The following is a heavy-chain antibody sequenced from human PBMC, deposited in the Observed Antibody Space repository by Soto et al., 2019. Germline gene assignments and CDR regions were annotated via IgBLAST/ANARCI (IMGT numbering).Heavy chain of an antibody. D-gene: IGHD3-16*02. CDR1: GFTVRSSY. Sequence: GGSLRLSCAATGFTVRSSYMSWVRQAPGKGLEWVSIIYSGGSTYYADSVKGRFTISRDNSKNTLYLQMNSLRAEDTAVYYCAREMEEYDYVWGSYRLDGYFDYWGQGTLVTAPQ. CDR3: AREMEEYDYVWGSYRLDGYFDY. J-gene: IGHJ4*02. CDR2: IYSGGST. V-gene: IGHV3-66*01.